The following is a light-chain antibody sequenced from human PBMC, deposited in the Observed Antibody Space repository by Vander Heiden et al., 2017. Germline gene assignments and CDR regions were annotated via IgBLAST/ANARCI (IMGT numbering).Light chain of an antibody. J-gene: IGKJ4*01. CDR1: QSLSSSY. CDR3: QQDDNSPLT. CDR2: GAS. Sequence: EIVLTQSPGTLSLSPGERATLSCRASQSLSSSYLAWYQQKPCQAPRLFIYGASSRATGIPDRFSGSGSGTDFTLTISRLEPEDFAVYYCQQDDNSPLTFGGGTKVEIK. V-gene: IGKV3-20*01.